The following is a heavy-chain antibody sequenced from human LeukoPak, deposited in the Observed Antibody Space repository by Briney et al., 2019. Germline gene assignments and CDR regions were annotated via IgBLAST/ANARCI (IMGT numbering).Heavy chain of an antibody. V-gene: IGHV3-23*01. Sequence: PGGSLRLSCAASGFTFSNYAMSWVRQAPGKGLEWVSGISGSGGYTYYADSVKGRFTISRDNSNNTPYLQMNSLRAEDTAVYYCAKTAEPDYYDSSGYYWIDYWGQGTLVTVSS. CDR2: ISGSGGYT. D-gene: IGHD3-22*01. CDR1: GFTFSNYA. CDR3: AKTAEPDYYDSSGYYWIDY. J-gene: IGHJ4*02.